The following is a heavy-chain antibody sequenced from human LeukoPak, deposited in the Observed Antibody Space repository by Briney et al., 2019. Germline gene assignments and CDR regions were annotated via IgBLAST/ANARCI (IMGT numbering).Heavy chain of an antibody. CDR3: ARHDGSSFIYYIDH. J-gene: IGHJ4*02. CDR2: ISNSGYNT. Sequence: GGSLRLSCAASGFSIYRYAMSWVRQAPGKGLECVSTISNSGYNTWYAEAVKGRFTIARDDSQNTFYLQMSGLRAEDTALYYCARHDGSSFIYYIDHWGQGALVTVSS. D-gene: IGHD1-26*01. CDR1: GFSIYRYA. V-gene: IGHV3-23*01.